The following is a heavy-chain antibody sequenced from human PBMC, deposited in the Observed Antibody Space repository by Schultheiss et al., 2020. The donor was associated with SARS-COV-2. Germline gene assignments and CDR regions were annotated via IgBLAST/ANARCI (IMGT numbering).Heavy chain of an antibody. J-gene: IGHJ6*02. V-gene: IGHV4-4*07. CDR2: IYTSGST. CDR1: GGSISYYY. Sequence: SETLSLTCTVSGGSISYYYWTWIRQPPGKGLEWIGRIYTSGSTNYNPSLKSRVTISVDTSKNQFSLKLSSVTAADTAVYYCARDGRGYAYYYGMDVWGQGTTVTVSS. D-gene: IGHD5-12*01. CDR3: ARDGRGYAYYYGMDV.